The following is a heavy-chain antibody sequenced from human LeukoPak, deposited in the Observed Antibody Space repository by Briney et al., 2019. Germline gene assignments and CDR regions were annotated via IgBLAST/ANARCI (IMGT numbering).Heavy chain of an antibody. CDR3: VRLLPASRRYFDY. D-gene: IGHD6-6*01. CDR2: IYGAGAT. V-gene: IGHV3-53*01. Sequence: PGGSLTLSCAAYGLTVSSEYLAWVRQAPGKGLEWISVIYGAGATYYADSVEGRFTISRDTYNNALYLQMNSLRVEDTAVYHCVRLLPASRRYFDYWGRGTPVTVSS. CDR1: GLTVSSEY. J-gene: IGHJ4*02.